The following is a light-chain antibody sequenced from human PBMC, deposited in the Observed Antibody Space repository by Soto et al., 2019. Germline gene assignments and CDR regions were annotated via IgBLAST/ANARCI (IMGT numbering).Light chain of an antibody. V-gene: IGKV3-20*01. J-gene: IGKJ3*01. CDR3: HQYGSSPQA. CDR1: QSVTRSF. CDR2: GAS. Sequence: EIVLTQSPGTLSLSPGERVTLSCRASQSVTRSFLAWYQKKPGQAPRLLIYGASSRATGIPDRFSGSGSGTDFTLTISRLEPEDFAVYYCHQYGSSPQAFGPRTKVDIK.